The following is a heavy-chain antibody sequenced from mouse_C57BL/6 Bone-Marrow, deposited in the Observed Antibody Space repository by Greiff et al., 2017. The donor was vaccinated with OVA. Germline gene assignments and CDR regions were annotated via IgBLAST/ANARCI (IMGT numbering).Heavy chain of an antibody. Sequence: VQLQQPGAELVKPGASVKLSCKASGYTFTSYWMQWVKQRPGQGLEWIGEIDPSDSYTNYNQKFKGKATLTVDTSSSTAYMQLSSLTSEDSAVYYCASATGAVPGGYAMGYWGQGTSVTVSS. CDR3: ASATGAVPGGYAMGY. CDR2: IDPSDSYT. V-gene: IGHV1-50*01. J-gene: IGHJ4*01. D-gene: IGHD4-1*01. CDR1: GYTFTSYW.